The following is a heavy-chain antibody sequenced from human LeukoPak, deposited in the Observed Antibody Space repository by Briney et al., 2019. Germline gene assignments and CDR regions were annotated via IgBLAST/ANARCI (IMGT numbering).Heavy chain of an antibody. CDR2: IYSGCST. CDR1: GFTFSSYA. V-gene: IGHV3-53*01. Sequence: GGSLRLSCAASGFTFSSYAMSWVRQAPGKGLEWVSVIYSGCSTYYADSVKGRFTISRDNSKNTLYLQMNSLRAEDTAVYYCAREGAVTTYPDAFDIWGQGTMVTVSS. J-gene: IGHJ3*02. D-gene: IGHD4-17*01. CDR3: AREGAVTTYPDAFDI.